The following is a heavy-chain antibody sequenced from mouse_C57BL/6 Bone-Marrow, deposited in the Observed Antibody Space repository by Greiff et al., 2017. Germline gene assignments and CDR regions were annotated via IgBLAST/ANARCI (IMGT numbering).Heavy chain of an antibody. Sequence: QVQLQQSGAELARPGASVKLSCKASGYTFTSYGISWVKQRTGQGLEWIGEIYPRSGNTYYNEKFKGKATLTADKSSSTAYMELRSLTSEDSAVYFWARRGTTVVASTAAWYFDVWGTGTTVTVSS. V-gene: IGHV1-81*01. CDR2: IYPRSGNT. J-gene: IGHJ1*03. CDR1: GYTFTSYG. CDR3: ARRGTTVVASTAAWYFDV. D-gene: IGHD1-1*01.